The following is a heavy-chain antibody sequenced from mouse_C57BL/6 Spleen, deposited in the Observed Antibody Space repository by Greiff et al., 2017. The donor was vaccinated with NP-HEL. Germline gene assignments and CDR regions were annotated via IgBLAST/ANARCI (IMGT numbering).Heavy chain of an antibody. D-gene: IGHD3-2*02. CDR3: ARQTAQVLAWFAY. V-gene: IGHV1-82*01. CDR1: GYAFSSSW. CDR2: IYPGDGDT. Sequence: VKLQESGPELVKPGASVKISCKASGYAFSSSWMNWVKQRPGKGLEWIGRIYPGDGDTNYNGKFKGKATLTADKSSSTAYMQLSSLTSEDSAVYFCARQTAQVLAWFAYWGQGTLVTVSA. J-gene: IGHJ3*01.